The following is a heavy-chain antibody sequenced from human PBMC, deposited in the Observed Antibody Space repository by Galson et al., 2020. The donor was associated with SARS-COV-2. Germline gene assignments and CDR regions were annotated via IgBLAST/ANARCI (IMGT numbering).Heavy chain of an antibody. CDR2: IVVGTGDT. V-gene: IGHV1-58*01. J-gene: IGHJ4*02. D-gene: IGHD3-10*01. Sequence: SVKVSCKASGFTFSGPAVQWVRQSRGQRLEWIGWIVVGTGDTKYAQKFRERLTFTRDMSTSTAYMELRSLRSEDTAVYYCAALYDSGSSIYWGQGTLVTVSS. CDR3: AALYDSGSSIY. CDR1: GFTFSGPA.